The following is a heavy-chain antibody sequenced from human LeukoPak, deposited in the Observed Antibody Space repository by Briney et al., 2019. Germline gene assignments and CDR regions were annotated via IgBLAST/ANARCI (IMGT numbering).Heavy chain of an antibody. V-gene: IGHV4-59*01. CDR2: IYYSGST. J-gene: IGHJ5*02. CDR1: GGSISSYY. CDR3: ARDQTYYDILTGLARWFDP. D-gene: IGHD3-9*01. Sequence: SETLSLTCTVSGGSISSYYWSWIRQPPGKGLEWIGYIYYSGSTNYNPSLKSRVTISVDTSKNQFSLKLSSETAADTAVYYCARDQTYYDILTGLARWFDPWGQGTLVTVSS.